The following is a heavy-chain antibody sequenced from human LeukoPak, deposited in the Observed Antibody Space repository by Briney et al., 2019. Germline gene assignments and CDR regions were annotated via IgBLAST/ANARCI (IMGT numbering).Heavy chain of an antibody. CDR2: IYYSGST. J-gene: IGHJ5*02. D-gene: IGHD2-2*01. Sequence: SETLSLTCTVSGGAFSGNTYYWGWIRQPPGEGLEWIGSIYYSGSTYYNPSLKSRVTISVDTSKKQFSLKLTSVTAADTAVYYCARHEAPVYCGSTDCYALGWFDPWGQGTLVSVSS. CDR1: GGAFSGNTYY. V-gene: IGHV4-39*01. CDR3: ARHEAPVYCGSTDCYALGWFDP.